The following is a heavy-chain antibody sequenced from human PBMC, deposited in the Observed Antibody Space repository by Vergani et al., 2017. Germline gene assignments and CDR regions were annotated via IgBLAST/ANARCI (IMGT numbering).Heavy chain of an antibody. V-gene: IGHV2-70*15. J-gene: IGHJ6*02. Sequence: QVTLRESGPALVKPTQTLTLTCTFSGFSLSTSGMCVIWIRQPPGMALEWLARIDWDDDKYYNTSLKTRLTISKVTSKNQVVLTMTNVDPADTGTYYCAXMLESDASGSLRYYGMDVWGQGTRVTVSS. CDR1: GFSLSTSGMC. D-gene: IGHD3-10*01. CDR3: AXMLESDASGSLRYYGMDV. CDR2: IDWDDDK.